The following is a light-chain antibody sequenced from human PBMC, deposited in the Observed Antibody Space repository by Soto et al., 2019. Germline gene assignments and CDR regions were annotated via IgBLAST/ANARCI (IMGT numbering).Light chain of an antibody. J-gene: IGLJ2*01. CDR3: QSYDRGLTGSV. CDR2: DNT. V-gene: IGLV1-40*01. CDR1: SSNIGAGYD. Sequence: QPVLTQPPSVSGAPGQRVTISCTGSSSNIGAGYDVHWYQRLPGTAPKLLIFDNTNRPSGVPDRFSGSKSGTSASLAITGLQADDEADYYCQSYDRGLTGSVFGGGTKLTVL.